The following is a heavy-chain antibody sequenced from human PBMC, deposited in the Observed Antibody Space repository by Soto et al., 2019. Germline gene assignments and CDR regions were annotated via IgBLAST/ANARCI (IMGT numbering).Heavy chain of an antibody. Sequence: QLQLQESGSGLVKPTQTLSLTCAVSGGSISSGGYSWSWIRQPPGKGLEWIGYIYHSGRTYYNPSPKSRVTISVDRSKNQCSLKLSSVTAADTAVYYCAAGGGLPRYYWGQGTLVTVSS. CDR1: GGSISSGGYS. J-gene: IGHJ4*02. CDR3: AAGGGLPRYY. CDR2: IYHSGRT. D-gene: IGHD5-12*01. V-gene: IGHV4-30-2*01.